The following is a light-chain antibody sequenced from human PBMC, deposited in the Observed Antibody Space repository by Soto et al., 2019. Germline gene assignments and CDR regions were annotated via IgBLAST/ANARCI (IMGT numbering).Light chain of an antibody. CDR2: GAS. Sequence: EIVMTQSPATLSVSPGEGASLSCRASQGVSSKLAWYQQKPVQAPRLLIYGASTRATGIPARFSGSGSGTEFTLIISSLQSEDSAVYYCQQYNSWLWTFGQGTKVDIK. CDR3: QQYNSWLWT. CDR1: QGVSSK. J-gene: IGKJ1*01. V-gene: IGKV3-15*01.